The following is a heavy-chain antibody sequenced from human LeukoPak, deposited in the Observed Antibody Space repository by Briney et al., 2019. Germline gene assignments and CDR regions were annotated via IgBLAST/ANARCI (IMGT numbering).Heavy chain of an antibody. CDR2: ISSSSSYI. CDR3: ARDRIAVAGDDY. Sequence: GGSLRLSCAASGFTFSSYSMNWVRQAPGKGLEWVSSISSSSSYIYYADSVKGRFTISRDNAKNSLYLQMNSLRAEDTAVYCCARDRIAVAGDDYWGQGTLVTVSS. D-gene: IGHD6-19*01. V-gene: IGHV3-21*01. CDR1: GFTFSSYS. J-gene: IGHJ4*02.